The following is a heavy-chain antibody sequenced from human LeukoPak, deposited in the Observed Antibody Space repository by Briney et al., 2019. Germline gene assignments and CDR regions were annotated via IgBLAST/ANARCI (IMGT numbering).Heavy chain of an antibody. V-gene: IGHV3-21*04. CDR2: ISSSSSYI. CDR1: GFTFSSYS. Sequence: PGGSLRLSCAASGFTFSSYSMNWVRQAPGKGLEWVSSISSSSSYIYYADSVKGRFTISRDNAKNSLYLQMNSLRAEDTALYYCAKVVSSRDYGMDVWGQGTTVTVSS. CDR3: AKVVSSRDYGMDV. D-gene: IGHD2-21*01. J-gene: IGHJ6*02.